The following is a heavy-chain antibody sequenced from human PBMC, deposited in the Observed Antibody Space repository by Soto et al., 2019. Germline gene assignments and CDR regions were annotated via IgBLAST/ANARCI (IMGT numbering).Heavy chain of an antibody. V-gene: IGHV1-69*13. CDR2: IIPIFGTA. CDR1: GGTFSSYA. CDR3: AREAQANTYYYDSSGYRTYYFDY. D-gene: IGHD3-22*01. Sequence: SVKVSCKASGGTFSSYAISWVRQAPGQGLEWMGGIIPIFGTANYAQKFQGRVTITADESTSTAYMELSSLRSEDTAVYYCAREAQANTYYYDSSGYRTYYFDYWGQGTLITVSS. J-gene: IGHJ4*02.